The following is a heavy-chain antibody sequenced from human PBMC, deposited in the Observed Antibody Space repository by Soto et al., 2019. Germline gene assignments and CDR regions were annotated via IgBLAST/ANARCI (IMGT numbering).Heavy chain of an antibody. CDR1: GFTFSNAW. J-gene: IGHJ4*02. CDR3: AKVGNVGMTTVPAHTSDY. V-gene: IGHV3-23*01. CDR2: ISGSGGST. Sequence: TGGSLRLSCAASGFTFSNAWINWVRQAPGKGLEWVSAISGSGGSTYYADSVKGRFTISRDNSKNTLYLQMNSLRAEDTAVYYCAKVGNVGMTTVPAHTSDYWGQGPLVTLSS. D-gene: IGHD4-17*01.